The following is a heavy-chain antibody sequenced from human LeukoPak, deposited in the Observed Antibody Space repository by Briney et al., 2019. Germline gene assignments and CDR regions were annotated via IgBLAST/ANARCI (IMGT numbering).Heavy chain of an antibody. CDR3: ARQIGAARWSFDY. CDR2: INYSGST. J-gene: IGHJ4*02. V-gene: IGHV4-39*01. CDR1: GGSISSSSYY. Sequence: SETLSLTCTVSGGSISSSSYYWGWIRQPPGKGLEWIGSINYSGSTYYNPSLKSRVTISIDTSESQFSLKLASVTAADTAVYYCARQIGAARWSFDYWGQGTLVTVSS. D-gene: IGHD6-6*01.